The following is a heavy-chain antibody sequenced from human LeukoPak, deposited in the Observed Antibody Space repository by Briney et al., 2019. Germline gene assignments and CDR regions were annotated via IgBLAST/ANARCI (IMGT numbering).Heavy chain of an antibody. CDR2: IYYSGST. CDR3: PRHVGYGNNLFDP. J-gene: IGHJ5*02. V-gene: IGHV4-59*08. Sequence: PSDTLSLTCTVSGGSISSYYWSWVRQPPGKGLEWIGYIYYSGSTNYNPSLKSRVTISVDQSKNKFSLKLRSVTAADTAVYYFPRHVGYGNNLFDPWGQGTLVTVSS. D-gene: IGHD5-18*01. CDR1: GGSISSYY.